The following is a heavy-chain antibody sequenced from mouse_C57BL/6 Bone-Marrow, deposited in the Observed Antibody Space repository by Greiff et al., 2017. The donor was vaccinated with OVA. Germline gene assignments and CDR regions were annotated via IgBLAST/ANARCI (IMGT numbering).Heavy chain of an antibody. CDR1: GYSFTGYY. V-gene: IGHV1-43*01. CDR2: INPSTGGT. Sequence: VQLKESGPELVKPGASVKISCKASGYSFTGYYMHWVKQSSEKSLEWIGEINPSTGGTSYNQKFKGKATLTVDKSSSTAYMQLKSLTSEDSAVYYCARNYYAYYFDYWGQGTTLTVSS. CDR3: ARNYYAYYFDY. D-gene: IGHD1-1*01. J-gene: IGHJ2*01.